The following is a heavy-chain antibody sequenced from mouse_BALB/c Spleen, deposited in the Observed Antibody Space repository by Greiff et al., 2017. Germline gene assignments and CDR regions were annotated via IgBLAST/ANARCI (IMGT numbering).Heavy chain of an antibody. CDR2: ISSGGSYT. V-gene: IGHV5-9-4*01. J-gene: IGHJ3*01. Sequence: EVQVVESGGGLVKPGGSLKLSCAASGFTFSSYAMSWVRQAPEKRLEWVAEISSGGSYTYYQDTVTGRYTSSRDNSKNTLYLEMSRLRSEATAMYGCESYDYYEGFAYWGQGTLVTVSA. CDR3: ESYDYYEGFAY. D-gene: IGHD2-4*01. CDR1: GFTFSSYA.